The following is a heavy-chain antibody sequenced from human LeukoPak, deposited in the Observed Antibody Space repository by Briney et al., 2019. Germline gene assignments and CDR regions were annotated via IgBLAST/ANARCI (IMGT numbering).Heavy chain of an antibody. D-gene: IGHD3-22*01. V-gene: IGHV3-23*01. CDR3: AKGYDSSGYYGFDAFDI. Sequence: GGSLRLSCAAPGFTFSSYAMSWVRQAPGKGLEWVSAISGSGGSTYYADSVKGRFTISRDNSKNTLYLQMNSLRAEDTAVYYCAKGYDSSGYYGFDAFDIWGQGTMVTVSS. J-gene: IGHJ3*02. CDR2: ISGSGGST. CDR1: GFTFSSYA.